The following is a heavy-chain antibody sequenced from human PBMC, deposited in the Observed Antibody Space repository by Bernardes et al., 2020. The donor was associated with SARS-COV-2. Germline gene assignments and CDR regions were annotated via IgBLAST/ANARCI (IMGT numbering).Heavy chain of an antibody. CDR2: INHSGST. V-gene: IGHV4-34*01. D-gene: IGHD3-16*02. CDR1: GGSFSGYY. J-gene: IGHJ4*02. CDR3: ARDGGYTPLDY. Sequence: SETLSLTCAVYGGSFSGYYWSWIRQPPGKGLEWIGEINHSGSTNYNPSLKSRVTISVDTSKNQFSLKLSSVTAADTAVYYCARDGGYTPLDYWVQGTLVTVSS.